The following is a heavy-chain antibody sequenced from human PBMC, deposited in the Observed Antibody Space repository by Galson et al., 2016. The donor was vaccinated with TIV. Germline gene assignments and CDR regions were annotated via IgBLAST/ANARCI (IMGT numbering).Heavy chain of an antibody. D-gene: IGHD3-10*01. Sequence: SLRLSCATSGFTFSNYGMYWVRQAPGTGREWVALLWYDGNAKSYADTVKGRFTISRDTSTDTLYLQMNSLSAEDTALYYCARDGSWSGDPIYGGTRPDFWGRGTLVTVSS. J-gene: IGHJ4*02. CDR3: ARDGSWSGDPIYGGTRPDF. CDR1: GFTFSNYG. CDR2: LWYDGNAK. V-gene: IGHV3-33*07.